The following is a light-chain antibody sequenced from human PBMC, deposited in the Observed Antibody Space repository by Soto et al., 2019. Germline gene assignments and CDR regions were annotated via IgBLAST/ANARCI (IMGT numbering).Light chain of an antibody. CDR3: QQYNSYPLT. V-gene: IGKV1-16*02. Sequence: DIQMTQSPSSLSASVGDRVAITCRASQDISSNLAWFQQKPGKAPRSLIYAASRLHSGVPSKFSGSESGTDFTLTISSLQAEDFAVYYCQQYNSYPLTFSQGTRLE. CDR2: AAS. J-gene: IGKJ5*01. CDR1: QDISSN.